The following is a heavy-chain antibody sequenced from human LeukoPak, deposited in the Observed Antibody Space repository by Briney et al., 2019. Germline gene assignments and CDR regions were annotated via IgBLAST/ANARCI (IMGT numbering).Heavy chain of an antibody. Sequence: GGSLRLSCAASGFTVSSYWMHWVRQAPGKGLVWVSRINSDGSSTSYADSVKGRFTISRDNAKNTLYLQMNSLRAEDTAVYYCARDPTFNHCSSTSCYTNWFDPWGQGTLVTVSS. V-gene: IGHV3-74*01. D-gene: IGHD2-2*01. CDR2: INSDGSST. CDR1: GFTVSSYW. J-gene: IGHJ5*02. CDR3: ARDPTFNHCSSTSCYTNWFDP.